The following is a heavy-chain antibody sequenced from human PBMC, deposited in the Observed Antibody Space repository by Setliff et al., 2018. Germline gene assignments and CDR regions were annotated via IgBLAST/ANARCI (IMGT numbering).Heavy chain of an antibody. CDR2: FFYSGDTA. CDR1: GASVRSHY. D-gene: IGHD3-10*01. V-gene: IGHV4-59*02. J-gene: IGHJ6*03. Sequence: PSETLSLTCTVSGASVRSHYWSWIRQSPEKGLEWIGFFFYSGDTAKYNPSLESRAAISVDSSKNQFSLKLRSVTAADTAVYYCARDRSTVIRGVTSFFYYYMDVWGGGTTVTVSS. CDR3: ARDRSTVIRGVTSFFYYYMDV.